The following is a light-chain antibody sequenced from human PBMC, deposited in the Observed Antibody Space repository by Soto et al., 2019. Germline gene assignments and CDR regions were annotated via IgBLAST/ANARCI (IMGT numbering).Light chain of an antibody. J-gene: IGKJ1*01. CDR3: XQYNTYSSGT. Sequence: DIQMTQSPSTLSASVGDRVTITCRASQSISSWLAWYQHKPGKAPKLLIYKASSLESGVPSRFSGSGSGTXFXXXXXXXQPDDFATXXCXQYNTYSSGTFGRGTKVEIK. V-gene: IGKV1-5*03. CDR2: KAS. CDR1: QSISSW.